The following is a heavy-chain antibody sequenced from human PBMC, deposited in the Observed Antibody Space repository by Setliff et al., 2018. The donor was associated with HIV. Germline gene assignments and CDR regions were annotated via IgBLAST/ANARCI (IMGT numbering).Heavy chain of an antibody. D-gene: IGHD3-10*01. CDR1: GGSITSGSYY. V-gene: IGHV4-61*02. CDR3: ARGSYTVRIDY. Sequence: TLSLTCTVSGGSITSGSYYWSWIRQPAGKGLEWIGRIYSNGRTTHNPSLKSRVTISRDTSENQFSLRLSSVTAADTAVYYCARGSYTVRIDYWGQGTRVTVS. CDR2: IYSNGRT. J-gene: IGHJ4*02.